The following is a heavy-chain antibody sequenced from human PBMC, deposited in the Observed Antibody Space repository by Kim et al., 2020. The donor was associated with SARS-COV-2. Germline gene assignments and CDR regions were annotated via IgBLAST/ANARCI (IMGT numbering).Heavy chain of an antibody. V-gene: IGHV4-39*07. CDR1: GGSISSSSYY. D-gene: IGHD2-2*01. J-gene: IGHJ6*02. Sequence: SETLSLTCTVSGGSISSSSYYWGWIRQPPGKGLEWIGSIYYSGSTYYNPSLKSRVTISVDTSKNQFSLKLSSVTAADTAVYYCARDRSTYYYDFYGMDVWGQGTTVTVSS. CDR3: ARDRSTYYYDFYGMDV. CDR2: IYYSGST.